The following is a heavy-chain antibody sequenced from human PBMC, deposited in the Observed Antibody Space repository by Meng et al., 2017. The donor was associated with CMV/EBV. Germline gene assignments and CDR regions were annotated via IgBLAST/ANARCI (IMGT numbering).Heavy chain of an antibody. CDR1: GFTFSSYS. Sequence: GESLKISCATSGFTFSSYSMNWVRQAPGKGLEWVSYISSSSSTIYYADSVKGRFTISRDNAKNSLYLQMNGLRAEDTAVYYCARDRNVEYTSCPRCDYYYYYGMDVWGQGTTVTVSS. CDR2: ISSSSSTI. CDR3: ARDRNVEYTSCPRCDYYYYYGMDV. D-gene: IGHD2-2*01. J-gene: IGHJ6*02. V-gene: IGHV3-48*04.